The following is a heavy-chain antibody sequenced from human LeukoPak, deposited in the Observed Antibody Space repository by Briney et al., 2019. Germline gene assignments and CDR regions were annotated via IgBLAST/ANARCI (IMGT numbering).Heavy chain of an antibody. Sequence: PSETLSLTCTVSGGSISSYYWSWIRQPAGKGLEWIGYIYSSGSTNYNPSLTSGVTISVDTSTNQFSLKLTSVTAAGTAVYFCAGIPVTMVRGVIIPDSFDIWGQGTMVTVSS. CDR3: AGIPVTMVRGVIIPDSFDI. CDR1: GGSISSYY. V-gene: IGHV4-59*12. CDR2: IYSSGST. D-gene: IGHD3-10*01. J-gene: IGHJ3*02.